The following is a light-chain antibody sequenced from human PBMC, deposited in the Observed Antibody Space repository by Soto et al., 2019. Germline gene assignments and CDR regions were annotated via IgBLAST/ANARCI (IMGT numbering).Light chain of an antibody. CDR2: TAS. J-gene: IGKJ4*01. V-gene: IGKV1-9*01. CDR1: QGISSY. CDR3: QQLNGYPLT. Sequence: DIQLTQSPSFLSASGGDRVTITCRASQGISSYLAWYQQRPGKAPKLLIYTASTLQYGVPSRFSGSGSGTDFTLTISSLQPEDSATYYCQQLNGYPLTFGGGTKVEVK.